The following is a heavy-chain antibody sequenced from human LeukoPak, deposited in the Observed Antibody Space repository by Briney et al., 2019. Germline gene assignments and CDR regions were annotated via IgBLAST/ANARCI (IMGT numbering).Heavy chain of an antibody. CDR1: GYTFIAYY. CDR2: INPNSGGT. J-gene: IGHJ4*02. V-gene: IGHV1-2*02. CDR3: ARDSCSSTSCLSIDDY. Sequence: GASVKVSCKASGYTFIAYYMHWVRQAPGQGLEWMGWINPNSGGTNYAQKFQGRVTMTRDASISTAYMELSRLRSDDTDVYYCARDSCSSTSCLSIDDYWGQGTLVTVSS. D-gene: IGHD2-2*01.